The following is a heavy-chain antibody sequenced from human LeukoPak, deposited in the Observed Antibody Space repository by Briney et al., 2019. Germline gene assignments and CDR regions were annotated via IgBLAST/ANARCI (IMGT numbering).Heavy chain of an antibody. Sequence: SETLSLTCTVSGGSISSGGYYWSWIRQPPGKGLEWIGYIYHSGSTYYNPSLKSRVTISVDRSKNQFSLKLSSVTAADTAVYYCARGTPRFDYWGQGTLVTVSS. CDR3: ARGTPRFDY. CDR1: GGSISSGGYY. CDR2: IYHSGST. V-gene: IGHV4-30-2*01. J-gene: IGHJ4*02.